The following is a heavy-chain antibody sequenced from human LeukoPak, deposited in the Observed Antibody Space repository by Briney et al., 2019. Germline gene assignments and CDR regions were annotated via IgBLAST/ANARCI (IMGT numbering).Heavy chain of an antibody. CDR2: INPSSGGT. CDR1: GYTFTGYY. D-gene: IGHD3-22*01. J-gene: IGHJ4*02. V-gene: IGHV1-2*06. Sequence: ASVKVSCKASGYTFTGYYMHWVRQAPGQGLEWMGRINPSSGGTNYAQKFQGRVTMTRDTSISTAYMELSRLRSDDTAVYYCARGSHNNYYDSSGYPHRGQGTLVTVSS. CDR3: ARGSHNNYYDSSGYPH.